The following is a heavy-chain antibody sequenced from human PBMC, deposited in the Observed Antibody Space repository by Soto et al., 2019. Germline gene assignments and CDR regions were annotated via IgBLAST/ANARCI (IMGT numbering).Heavy chain of an antibody. V-gene: IGHV3-74*01. CDR3: VRDRGSPDSFDS. J-gene: IGHJ3*02. Sequence: EVQLVESGGGLVQPGESLRLSCAASGFNFSPYWMYWVRQVPGKGLEWISHIGGGGSMTIYADSVKGRFTISRDDAKNTLYLQMNSLRSEDTAVYYCVRDRGSPDSFDSWGQWTKVTVSS. CDR2: IGGGGSMT. CDR1: GFNFSPYW. D-gene: IGHD3-10*01.